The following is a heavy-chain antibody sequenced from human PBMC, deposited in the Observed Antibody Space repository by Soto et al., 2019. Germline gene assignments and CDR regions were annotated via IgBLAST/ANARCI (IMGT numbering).Heavy chain of an antibody. D-gene: IGHD2-15*01. CDR2: IGASGDNT. V-gene: IGHV3-23*01. Sequence: EVQLLESGGGLVQPGGSLRLSCAASGFTFNRFAMTWVRQAPGKGLEWVSTIGASGDNTFYADSVKGRFTISRDNSGDPLFLQMNRLRAEDTALYYCAKLGYCSGGTCYLDYYNGLDVWGQGTTVTVSS. CDR1: GFTFNRFA. J-gene: IGHJ6*02. CDR3: AKLGYCSGGTCYLDYYNGLDV.